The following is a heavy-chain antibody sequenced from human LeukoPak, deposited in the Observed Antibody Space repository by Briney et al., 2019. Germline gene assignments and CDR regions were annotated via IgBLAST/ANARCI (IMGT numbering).Heavy chain of an antibody. D-gene: IGHD6-19*01. Sequence: QPGRSLRLSCAASGFTFGGYVMHWVRQAPGKGLEWVALISYDGSNKDFADSAKGRFTTSRDNSKNTVYLQMNSLRPEDTAVYYCAKDIAESSGLDYWGQGTLVTVSS. CDR2: ISYDGSNK. V-gene: IGHV3-30-3*01. CDR3: AKDIAESSGLDY. J-gene: IGHJ4*02. CDR1: GFTFGGYV.